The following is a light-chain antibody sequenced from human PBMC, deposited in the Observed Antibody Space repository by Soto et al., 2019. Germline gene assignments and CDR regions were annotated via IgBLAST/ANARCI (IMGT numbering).Light chain of an antibody. CDR1: QSVSSN. CDR3: QQYNYWPWT. J-gene: IGKJ1*01. Sequence: EIVMTQSPATLSVSSGERATLSRRASQSVSSNLAWYQQKPGQAPRLLIYGASTRATGIPARFSGSGSETEFTLTISSLQSEDFAVYYCQQYNYWPWTFGQGTKVEIK. CDR2: GAS. V-gene: IGKV3-15*01.